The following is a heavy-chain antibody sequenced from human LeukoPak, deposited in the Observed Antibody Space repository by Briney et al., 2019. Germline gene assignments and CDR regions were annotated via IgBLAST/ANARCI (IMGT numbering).Heavy chain of an antibody. Sequence: GGSLRLSCAASGFTFSSYWMSWVRQAPGKGLEWVANIKQDGSEKYYVDSVKGRFTISRDNAKNSLYLQMNSLRAEDTAVYYCARDVLRYFDWLSDYWGQGTLVTVSS. CDR3: ARDVLRYFDWLSDY. CDR1: GFTFSSYW. D-gene: IGHD3-9*01. V-gene: IGHV3-7*01. CDR2: IKQDGSEK. J-gene: IGHJ4*02.